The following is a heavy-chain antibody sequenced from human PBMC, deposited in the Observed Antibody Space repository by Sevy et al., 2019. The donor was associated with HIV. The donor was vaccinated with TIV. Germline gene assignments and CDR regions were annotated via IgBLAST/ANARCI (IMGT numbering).Heavy chain of an antibody. D-gene: IGHD3-10*01. CDR1: GFIFSNAW. J-gene: IGHJ4*02. V-gene: IGHV3-15*01. CDR3: TTDSKKRGLSALLDY. Sequence: GGSLGLSFAASGFIFSNAWMSWFRQAPGKGLKWFGRFKSKTDGGPTDYAAPVKGRFTISRDDSKNTLYLQMNSLKTEDTAIYYCTTDSKKRGLSALLDYWGQGTLVTVSS. CDR2: FKSKTDGGPT.